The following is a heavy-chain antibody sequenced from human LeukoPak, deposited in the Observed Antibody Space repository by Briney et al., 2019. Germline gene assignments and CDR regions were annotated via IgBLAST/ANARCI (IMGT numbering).Heavy chain of an antibody. D-gene: IGHD6-13*01. J-gene: IGHJ4*02. CDR1: GFIFSDHY. Sequence: GGSLRLSXAASGFIFSDHYMDWVRQAPGKGLEWVGRTRNKANSYTTEYAASVKGRFTISRDDSKNSLYLQMNSLKTEDTAVYYSARGRSSSWYYFDYWGQGTLVTVSS. V-gene: IGHV3-72*01. CDR2: TRNKANSYTT. CDR3: ARGRSSSWYYFDY.